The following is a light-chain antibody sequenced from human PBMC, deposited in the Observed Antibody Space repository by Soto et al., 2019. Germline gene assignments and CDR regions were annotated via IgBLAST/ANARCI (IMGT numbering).Light chain of an antibody. CDR1: SSDVGNGYDS. Sequence: QSALTQPASVSGSPGQSITISCTGTSSDVGNGYDSVSWYQQHPGKAPKLMIYAVTDRPSGVSSRFSGSKSANTASLTISGLQAEDEADYYCSSYTSSSTLFGTGTKVTVL. V-gene: IGLV2-14*01. J-gene: IGLJ1*01. CDR3: SSYTSSSTL. CDR2: AVT.